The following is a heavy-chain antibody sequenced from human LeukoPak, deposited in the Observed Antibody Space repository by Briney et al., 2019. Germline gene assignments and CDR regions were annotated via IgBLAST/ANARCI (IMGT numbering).Heavy chain of an antibody. CDR3: TRRRYSGSSQHFDY. V-gene: IGHV3-7*01. Sequence: GGSLRLSCAASKFTFSTYWMSWVRQAPGKGLEWVANIKQDGSEKYYVDSVKGRFTISRDNAKNSLYLQMNSLRAEDTAVYYCTRRRYSGSSQHFDYWGLGTLVTVSS. CDR1: KFTFSTYW. CDR2: IKQDGSEK. J-gene: IGHJ4*02. D-gene: IGHD1-26*01.